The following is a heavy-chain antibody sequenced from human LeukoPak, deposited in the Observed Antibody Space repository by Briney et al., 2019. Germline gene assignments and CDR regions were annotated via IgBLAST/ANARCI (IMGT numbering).Heavy chain of an antibody. D-gene: IGHD3-10*01. CDR2: IIPILGIA. Sequence: SVKVSCKASGGTFSRYAISWVRQAPGQGLEWMGRIIPILGIANYAQKFQGRVTITADKSTSTAYMELSILRSEDTAVYYCARVLSVRYYSGMDVWGQGTTVTVSS. CDR1: GGTFSRYA. J-gene: IGHJ6*02. CDR3: ARVLSVRYYSGMDV. V-gene: IGHV1-69*04.